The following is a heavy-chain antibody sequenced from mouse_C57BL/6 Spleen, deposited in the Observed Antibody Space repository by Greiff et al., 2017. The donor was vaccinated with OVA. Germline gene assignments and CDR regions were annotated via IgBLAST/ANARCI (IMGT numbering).Heavy chain of an antibody. CDR2: ISSGSSTI. CDR1: GFTFSDYG. Sequence: VQLKESGGGLVKPGGSLKLSCAASGFTFSDYGMHWVRQAPEKGLEWVAYISSGSSTIYYADTVKGRFTISRDNAKNTLFLQMTSLRSEDTAMYYCARLGDYYAMDYWGQGTSVTVSS. V-gene: IGHV5-17*01. J-gene: IGHJ4*01. CDR3: ARLGDYYAMDY.